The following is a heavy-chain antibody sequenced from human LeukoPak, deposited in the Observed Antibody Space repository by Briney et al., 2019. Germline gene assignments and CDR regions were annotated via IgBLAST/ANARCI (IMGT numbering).Heavy chain of an antibody. CDR1: GGSFSGYY. Sequence: SSETLSLTCAVYGGSFSGYYWRWIGQPPGKGGEGIGEINHSGSTNDNPSLKSGVTISVDTSKKQFSLKLSCVTAADTAVYYGGRILDTRRFDPWGQGTLVSVSS. J-gene: IGHJ5*02. V-gene: IGHV4-34*01. CDR2: INHSGST. CDR3: GRILDTRRFDP. D-gene: IGHD5-18*01.